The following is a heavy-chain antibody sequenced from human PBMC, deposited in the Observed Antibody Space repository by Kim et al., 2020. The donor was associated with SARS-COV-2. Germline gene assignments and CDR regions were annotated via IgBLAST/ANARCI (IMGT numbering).Heavy chain of an antibody. CDR1: GFTFSNAS. V-gene: IGHV3-15*01. D-gene: IGHD3-3*01. CDR3: KTYSWIAWSG. Sequence: GGSLRLSCAASGFTFSNASMHWVRQAPGKGLEWVGRIRSRLDGGTIDYAAPVKGRFTISRDDSKNTLYLQLNSLITEDTAVYYCKTYSWIAWSGWGQGTLVTVSS. CDR2: IRSRLDGGTI. J-gene: IGHJ4*02.